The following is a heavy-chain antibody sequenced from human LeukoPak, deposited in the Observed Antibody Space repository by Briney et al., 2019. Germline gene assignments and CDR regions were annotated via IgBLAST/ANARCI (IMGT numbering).Heavy chain of an antibody. V-gene: IGHV3-21*01. CDR2: ISSSSPYI. D-gene: IGHD2-21*01. J-gene: IGHJ4*02. Sequence: GGSLRLSCAASGFTFSDYSMNWVRQTPGKGLEWVASISSSSPYIYYTDSVKGRFTISRDNAKNSLYLQMNSLRAEDTAVYYCARRLWETTDFDYWGQGTLVTVSS. CDR3: ARRLWETTDFDY. CDR1: GFTFSDYS.